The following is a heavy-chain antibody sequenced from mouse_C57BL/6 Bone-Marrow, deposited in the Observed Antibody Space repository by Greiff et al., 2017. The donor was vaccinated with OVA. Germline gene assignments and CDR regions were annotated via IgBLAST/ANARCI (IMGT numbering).Heavy chain of an antibody. CDR3: ARDSKGGPYAMDY. CDR1: GYTFTSYW. J-gene: IGHJ4*01. CDR2: IYPGSGST. Sequence: QVQLQQPGAELVKPGASVKMSCKASGYTFTSYWITWVKQRPGQGLEWIGDIYPGSGSTNYNEKFKSKATLTVDTSSSTAYMQLSSLTSEDSAVYYCARDSKGGPYAMDYWGQGTSVTVSS. V-gene: IGHV1-55*01. D-gene: IGHD2-5*01.